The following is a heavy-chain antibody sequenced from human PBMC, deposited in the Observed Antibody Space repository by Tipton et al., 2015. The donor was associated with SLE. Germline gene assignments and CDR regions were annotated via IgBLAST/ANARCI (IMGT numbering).Heavy chain of an antibody. J-gene: IGHJ2*01. CDR1: GFTFSNYG. CDR3: AKDHNYGNSLEWYFDL. CDR2: AWYDGVNK. V-gene: IGHV3-33*06. Sequence: QLVQSGGGVVQPGRSLRLSCAASGFTFSNYGMHWVRQAPGKGLEWVAVAWYDGVNKNYADSVKGRFTISRDNGQNMLDLQMNSLGAEDTAVYYCAKDHNYGNSLEWYFDLWGRGTLVTVSS. D-gene: IGHD4-17*01.